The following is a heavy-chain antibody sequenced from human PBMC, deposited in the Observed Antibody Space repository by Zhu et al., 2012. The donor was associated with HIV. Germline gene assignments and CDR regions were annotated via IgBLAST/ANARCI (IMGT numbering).Heavy chain of an antibody. J-gene: IGHJ4*02. CDR1: GFTFSSYA. CDR2: ISGSGGST. D-gene: IGHD2-2*01. Sequence: EVQLLESGGGLVQPGGSPRLSCAASGFTFSSYAMSWVRQAPGKGLEWVSAISGSGGSTYYADSVKGRFTISRDNSKNTLYLQMNSLRAEDTAVYYCATPPDLYQLLCLDYWGQGTLVTVSS. CDR3: ATPPDLYQLLCLDY. V-gene: IGHV3-23*01.